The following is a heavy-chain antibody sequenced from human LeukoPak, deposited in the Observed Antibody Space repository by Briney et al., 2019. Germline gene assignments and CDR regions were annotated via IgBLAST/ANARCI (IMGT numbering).Heavy chain of an antibody. J-gene: IGHJ4*02. CDR3: ARSIAAAATQDY. D-gene: IGHD6-13*01. V-gene: IGHV3-30*04. CDR1: GFTFSSYA. Sequence: GRSLRLSCAASGFTFSSYAMHWVRQAPGKGLEWVAVISYDGSNKYYADSVKGRFTISRDNSKNTLYLQMNSLRAEDTAVYYCARSIAAAATQDYWGQGTLVTVSS. CDR2: ISYDGSNK.